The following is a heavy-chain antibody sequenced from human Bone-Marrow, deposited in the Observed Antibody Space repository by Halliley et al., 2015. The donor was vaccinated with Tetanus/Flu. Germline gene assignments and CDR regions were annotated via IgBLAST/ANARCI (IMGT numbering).Heavy chain of an antibody. CDR3: ARAVNDYPPSP. D-gene: IGHD3-16*01. Sequence: GLEYTGYSHNNGYTRSPPSFRSRATISADTSRNQFSLKLHSVTTADTAFYYCARAVNDYPPSPWGQGTLVTVSS. CDR2: SHNNGYT. J-gene: IGHJ4*02. V-gene: IGHV4-59*01.